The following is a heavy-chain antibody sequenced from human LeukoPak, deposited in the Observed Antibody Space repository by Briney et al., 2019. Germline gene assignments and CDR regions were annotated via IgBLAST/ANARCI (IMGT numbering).Heavy chain of an antibody. CDR1: GFTFSSYA. CDR2: ISGGGVGT. J-gene: IGHJ4*02. CDR3: AKDRVRLWFGDNSQSRD. V-gene: IGHV3-23*01. Sequence: PGGSLRLSCAASGFTFSSYAMSWVRQAPGKGLEWVSAISGGGVGTYYADSVKGRFTISRDNSKNTLYLQMNSLRAEDTAAYYCAKDRVRLWFGDNSQSRDWGQATLVTVSS. D-gene: IGHD3-10*01.